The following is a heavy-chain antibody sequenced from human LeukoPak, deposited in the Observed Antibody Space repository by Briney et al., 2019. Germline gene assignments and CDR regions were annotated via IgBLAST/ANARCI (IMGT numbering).Heavy chain of an antibody. D-gene: IGHD3-22*01. CDR2: ISYDGSNK. J-gene: IGHJ4*02. CDR1: GFTFSSYA. V-gene: IGHV3-30*04. CDR3: ARWGGTDYTDSSGYFDY. Sequence: PGGSLRLSCAASGFTFSSYAMHWVRQAPGKGLEWVAVISYDGSNKYYADSVKGRFTISRDNSKNTLYLQMNSLRAEDTAVYYCARWGGTDYTDSSGYFDYWGQGTLVTVSS.